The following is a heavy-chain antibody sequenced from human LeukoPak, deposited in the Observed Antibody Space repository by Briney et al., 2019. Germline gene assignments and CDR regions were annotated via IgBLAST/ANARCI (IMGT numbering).Heavy chain of an antibody. D-gene: IGHD4-17*01. CDR3: ARSISVTTRSDFDY. CDR2: IRYDGSAQ. Sequence: GGSLRLSCGATGFSFSNFGMHWVRQAPGKGLEWVAYIRYDGSAQYYVDSVKGRFTISRDNSKRTLYLQMNSLRAEDTAVYYCARSISVTTRSDFDYWSQGTLVTVSS. J-gene: IGHJ4*02. CDR1: GFSFSNFG. V-gene: IGHV3-30*02.